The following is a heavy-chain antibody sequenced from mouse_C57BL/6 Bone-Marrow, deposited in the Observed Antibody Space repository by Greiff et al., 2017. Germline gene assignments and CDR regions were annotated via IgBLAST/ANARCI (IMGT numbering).Heavy chain of an antibody. CDR2: ISDGGSYT. D-gene: IGHD2-4*01. J-gene: IGHJ4*01. Sequence: EVKVVESGGGLVKPGGSLTLSCAASGFTFSSYAMSWVRQTPEKRLEWVATISDGGSYTYYPDIVKGRFTISRDNAKNNLYLQMSHLKSEDTALYYCAREGIYYDYDGGYYYAMDYWGQGTSVTVSS. CDR3: AREGIYYDYDGGYYYAMDY. CDR1: GFTFSSYA. V-gene: IGHV5-4*01.